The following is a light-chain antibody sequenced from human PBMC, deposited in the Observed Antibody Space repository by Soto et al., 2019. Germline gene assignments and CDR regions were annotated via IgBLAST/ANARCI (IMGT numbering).Light chain of an antibody. CDR2: VAS. CDR3: QQYENLPT. Sequence: DIQMTQSPSSLSASVGDRVTITCRASQAIRNDVGWYQQKPGKDPKRLIYVASRLESGVPSRFSGSGFGTELTLTSSGLQPEDFATYYCQQYENLPTFGQGTRLEIK. CDR1: QAIRND. V-gene: IGKV1-17*01. J-gene: IGKJ5*01.